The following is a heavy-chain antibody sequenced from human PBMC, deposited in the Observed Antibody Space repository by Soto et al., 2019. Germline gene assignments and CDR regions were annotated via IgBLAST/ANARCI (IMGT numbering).Heavy chain of an antibody. CDR3: ARLGGRYQAFDY. CDR2: IYYTGTT. Sequence: PSETLSLTCAVYGGSFSSYYWGWFRQPPGQGLEWVGYIYYTGTTSYNPSLRSRVAISVDASKSQFSLNLRSVTAADTAVYYCARLGGRYQAFDYWGHGALVTVSS. V-gene: IGHV4-59*08. D-gene: IGHD2-15*01. CDR1: GGSFSSYY. J-gene: IGHJ4*01.